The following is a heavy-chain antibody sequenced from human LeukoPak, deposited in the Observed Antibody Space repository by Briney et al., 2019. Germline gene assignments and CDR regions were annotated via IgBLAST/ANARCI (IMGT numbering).Heavy chain of an antibody. J-gene: IGHJ4*02. Sequence: GGSLRLSCAASGFTFSSYDMHWVRQAPGKGLEWVAVIWYDGSNKYYADSVRGRFTISRDNSKNTLYLQMNSLRAEDTAVYYCARVHGSSWHHYFDYWGQGTLVTVSS. CDR3: ARVHGSSWHHYFDY. CDR2: IWYDGSNK. D-gene: IGHD6-13*01. V-gene: IGHV3-33*01. CDR1: GFTFSSYD.